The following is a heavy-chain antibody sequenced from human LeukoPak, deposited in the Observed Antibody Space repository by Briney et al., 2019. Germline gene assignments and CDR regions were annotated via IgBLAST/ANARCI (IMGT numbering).Heavy chain of an antibody. Sequence: DSVKVSCKASGYTFTSYDINWVRQATGQGLEWMGWMNPNSGNTGYAQKFQGRVTMTRNTSISTAYMELSSLRSEDTAVYYCARAASYSSSGKTRKNYYFDYWGQGTLVTVSS. CDR3: ARAASYSSSGKTRKNYYFDY. CDR2: MNPNSGNT. V-gene: IGHV1-8*01. D-gene: IGHD6-13*01. J-gene: IGHJ4*02. CDR1: GYTFTSYD.